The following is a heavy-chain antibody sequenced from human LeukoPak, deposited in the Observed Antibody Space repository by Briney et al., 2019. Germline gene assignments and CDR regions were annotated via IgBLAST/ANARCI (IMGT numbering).Heavy chain of an antibody. CDR1: GFTFSSYW. CDR2: RKQDGSEK. V-gene: IGHV3-7*01. CDR3: ARARRGYYFDY. Sequence: GGSLRLSCAASGFTFSSYWMSWGRQAPGKGLEWVANRKQDGSEKYYVDSVKGQFTISRDNAKNSLYLQMNSLRAEDTAVYYCARARRGYYFDYWGQGTLVTVSS. D-gene: IGHD3-16*01. J-gene: IGHJ4*02.